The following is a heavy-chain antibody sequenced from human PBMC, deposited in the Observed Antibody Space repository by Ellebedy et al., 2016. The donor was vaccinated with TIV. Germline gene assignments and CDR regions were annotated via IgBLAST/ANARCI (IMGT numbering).Heavy chain of an antibody. V-gene: IGHV3-23*01. CDR2: IVGSGA. CDR3: AKDWTPGDGYWVFDN. Sequence: GESLKISCAASGFTFSPYAMAWVRQAPGKGLEWVSGIVGSGAQKYADSVKGRFTISRDNSKRTVDLQMNSLRAEDTAVYFCAKDWTPGDGYWVFDNWGQGTLVSVSS. D-gene: IGHD5-18*01. J-gene: IGHJ4*02. CDR1: GFTFSPYA.